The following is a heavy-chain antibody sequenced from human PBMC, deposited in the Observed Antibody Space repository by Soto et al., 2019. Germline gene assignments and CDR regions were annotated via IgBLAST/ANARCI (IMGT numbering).Heavy chain of an antibody. J-gene: IGHJ4*02. V-gene: IGHV4-59*12. Sequence: SETLSLTCTVSGGSISSYYWSWIRQPPGKGLEWIGYIYHSGSSNYNPSLKSRVTILLDTSKNQLSLKLSSVTAADTAVYYCARAGGLGAVAVDYWGQGTLVTVSS. CDR1: GGSISSYY. D-gene: IGHD6-19*01. CDR3: ARAGGLGAVAVDY. CDR2: IYHSGSS.